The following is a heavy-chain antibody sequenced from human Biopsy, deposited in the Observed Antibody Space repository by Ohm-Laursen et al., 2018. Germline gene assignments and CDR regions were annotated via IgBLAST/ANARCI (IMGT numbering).Heavy chain of an antibody. CDR3: ARDFYSYGSHVPYYFDY. CDR2: VSWSSDSI. J-gene: IGHJ4*02. D-gene: IGHD3-10*01. V-gene: IGHV3-9*01. CDR1: GFNFNNFA. Sequence: RSLRLSCAASGFNFNNFAMHWVRQTPVRGLEWVAGVSWSSDSIGYADSVLGRFTLSRDNAKRSLHLQLSRLTSEDTAVYFCARDFYSYGSHVPYYFDYWGQGALVTVSS.